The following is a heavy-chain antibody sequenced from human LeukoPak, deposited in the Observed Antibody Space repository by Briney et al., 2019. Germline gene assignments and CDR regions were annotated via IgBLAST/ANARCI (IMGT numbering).Heavy chain of an antibody. CDR1: GFTFSRYY. CDR3: VRWIASGSGIYWYFDV. CDR2: IKQDGSEK. J-gene: IGHJ2*01. D-gene: IGHD1-26*01. V-gene: IGHV3-7*01. Sequence: PGGSLRLSCAASGFTFSRYYMTWVRQAPGKGLEWVANIKQDGSEKFYVDSVKGRFTISGDDAKNSLFLQMNSLRAEDTAVYYCVRWIASGSGIYWYFDVWGRGTLVTVSS.